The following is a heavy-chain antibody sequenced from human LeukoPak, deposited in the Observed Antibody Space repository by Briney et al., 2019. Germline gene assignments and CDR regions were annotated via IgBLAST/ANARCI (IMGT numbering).Heavy chain of an antibody. J-gene: IGHJ5*02. CDR3: ARVRYSYDNWFDP. CDR2: IYSGGST. V-gene: IGHV3-66*01. Sequence: GGSLRLSCAASGFTVSSNYMSWVRQAPGKGLEWVSVIYSGGSTYYADSVKGRFTISRDNSKNTLYLQMNSLRAEDTAVYYCARVRYSYDNWFDPWGQGTLVTVSS. CDR1: GFTVSSNY. D-gene: IGHD5-18*01.